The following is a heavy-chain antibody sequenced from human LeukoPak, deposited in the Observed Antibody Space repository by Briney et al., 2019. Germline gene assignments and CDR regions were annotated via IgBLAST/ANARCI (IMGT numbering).Heavy chain of an antibody. J-gene: IGHJ4*02. D-gene: IGHD6-25*01. CDR2: ISGSGSST. V-gene: IGHV3-23*01. CDR1: GLTFSSYA. Sequence: HTGGPLRLSCAASGLTFSSYAMSWVRQAPGKGLEWVSGISGSGSSTNYADSVKGRFTISRDNSKKTLYLQMNSLRAEDTAIYYCAKAQRPPILYYFDYWGQGTLVTVSS. CDR3: AKAQRPPILYYFDY.